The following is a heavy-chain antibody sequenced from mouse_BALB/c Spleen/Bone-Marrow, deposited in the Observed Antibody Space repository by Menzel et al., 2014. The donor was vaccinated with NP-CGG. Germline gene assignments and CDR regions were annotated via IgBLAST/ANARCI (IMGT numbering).Heavy chain of an antibody. Sequence: EVKLLESGGGLVQPGGSLKLSCAASGFXXXXXXMSWVRQAPGKXLEWIGEINPDSSTINQTPSLKDKFIISRDNAKNTLYLQMSKVRSEDTALYYSARLGYYGTMDYWGQGTSVTVSS. CDR1: GFXXXXXX. D-gene: IGHD1-1*01. CDR2: INPDSSTI. J-gene: IGHJ4*01. CDR3: ARLGYYGTMDY. V-gene: IGHV4-1*02.